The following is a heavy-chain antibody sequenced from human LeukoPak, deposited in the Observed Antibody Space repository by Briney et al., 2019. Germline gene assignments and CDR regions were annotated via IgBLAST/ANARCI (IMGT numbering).Heavy chain of an antibody. V-gene: IGHV4-61*01. CDR2: IYYTGST. Sequence: PSETLSLTCTVSGGSVTSGSYYWSWIRQPPGKGLEWLGYIYYTGSTNYNPSLKSRVTISVDTSKNQFSLKLSSVTAADTAVYYCARAATQWLIPVWFDPWGQGTLVTVSS. CDR1: GGSVTSGSYY. D-gene: IGHD6-19*01. J-gene: IGHJ5*02. CDR3: ARAATQWLIPVWFDP.